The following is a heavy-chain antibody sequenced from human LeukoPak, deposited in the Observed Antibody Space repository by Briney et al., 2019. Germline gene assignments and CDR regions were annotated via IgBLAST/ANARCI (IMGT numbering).Heavy chain of an antibody. CDR1: GFTFSNSA. CDR3: ARDPLRYLRVGHYDY. J-gene: IGHJ4*02. CDR2: INYDSSHI. V-gene: IGHV3-21*01. D-gene: IGHD3-9*01. Sequence: GGSLRLSCAASGFTFSNSAMNWVRQVPGKGLEWVSSINYDSSHIYYAASVRGRFTISRDNARNSVYLQMNSLRVEDTAVYYCARDPLRYLRVGHYDYWGQGTLVAVSS.